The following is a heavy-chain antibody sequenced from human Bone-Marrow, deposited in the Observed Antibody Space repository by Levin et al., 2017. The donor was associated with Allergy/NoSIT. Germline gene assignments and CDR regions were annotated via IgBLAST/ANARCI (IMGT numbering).Heavy chain of an antibody. CDR1: GYTFTSYA. J-gene: IGHJ6*02. CDR3: ARATSCRRYYYYYGMDV. D-gene: IGHD2-2*01. CDR2: INTNTGNP. V-gene: IGHV7-4-1*01. Sequence: ASVKVSCKASGYTFTSYAMNWVRQAPGQGLEWMGWINTNTGNPTYAQGFTGRFVFSLDTSVSTAYLQICSLKAEDTAVYYCARATSCRRYYYYYGMDVWGQGTTVTVSS.